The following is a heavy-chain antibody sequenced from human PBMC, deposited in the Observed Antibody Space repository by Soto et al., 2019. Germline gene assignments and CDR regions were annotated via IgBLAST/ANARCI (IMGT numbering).Heavy chain of an antibody. V-gene: IGHV4-61*08. Sequence: SETLSLTCTVSGGSISSGAYYWSWIRQHPGKGLEWIGYIYYSGSTNYNPSLKSRVTISVDTSKNQFSLKLTSVTAADTAVYYCARHGCQTTPCYGSFDPWGPGTLVTVSS. CDR3: ARHGCQTTPCYGSFDP. D-gene: IGHD2-2*01. CDR1: GGSISSGAYY. J-gene: IGHJ5*02. CDR2: IYYSGST.